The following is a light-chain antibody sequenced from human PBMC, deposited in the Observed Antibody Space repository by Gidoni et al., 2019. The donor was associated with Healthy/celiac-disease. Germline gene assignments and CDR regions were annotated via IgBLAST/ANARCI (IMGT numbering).Light chain of an antibody. J-gene: IGLJ2*01. Sequence: QSVLTQPPSASGTPVQRVTISCSGSSSNIGSNYVYWYQQLPGTAPKLLIYRNNQRPSGVPDRFSGSKSGTSASLDISGLRSEDEADYYCAAWDDSLSVVVFGGGTKLTVL. V-gene: IGLV1-47*01. CDR3: AAWDDSLSVVV. CDR2: RNN. CDR1: SSNIGSNY.